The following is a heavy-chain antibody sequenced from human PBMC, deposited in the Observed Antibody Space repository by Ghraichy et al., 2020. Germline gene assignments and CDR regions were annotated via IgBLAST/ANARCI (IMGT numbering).Heavy chain of an antibody. CDR3: ARLGIYGGVRPFDF. CDR1: GFTFSSYW. CDR2: INNDGSTT. V-gene: IGHV3-74*01. J-gene: IGHJ4*02. D-gene: IGHD5-12*01. Sequence: LSLTCAASGFTFSSYWMHWVRQAPGKGLVWVSRINNDGSTTTYADSVKGRFNISRDNAKNTLYLQMNSLRAEDTAVYYCARLGIYGGVRPFDFWGQGTLVTVSS.